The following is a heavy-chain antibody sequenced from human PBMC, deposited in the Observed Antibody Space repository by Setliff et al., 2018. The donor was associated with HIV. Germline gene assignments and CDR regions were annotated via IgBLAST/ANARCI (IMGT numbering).Heavy chain of an antibody. CDR2: IDTNTGNP. D-gene: IGHD4-17*01. J-gene: IGHJ4*02. Sequence: ASVKVSCKVSGYRFSNNALTWLRQAPGQGLEWMGWIDTNTGNPTYAQGFTGRFVFSLDTSVSTAFLQISTLKAEDTAVYYCARLSPYGDYLLFQYWGQGTQVTVSS. CDR3: ARLSPYGDYLLFQY. CDR1: GYRFSNNA. V-gene: IGHV7-4-1*02.